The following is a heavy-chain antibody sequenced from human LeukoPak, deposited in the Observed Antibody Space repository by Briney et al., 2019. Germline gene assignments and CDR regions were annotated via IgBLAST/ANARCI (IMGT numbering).Heavy chain of an antibody. J-gene: IGHJ4*02. CDR2: INPNSGGT. CDR3: ARGRGYSSSWYVY. V-gene: IGHV1-2*02. Sequence: ASVKVSCKASGYTFTGYCMHWVRQAPGQGLEWMGWINPNSGGTNYAQKFQGRVTMTRDTSISTAYMELSRLRSDDTAVYYCARGRGYSSSWYVYWGQGTLVTVSS. CDR1: GYTFTGYC. D-gene: IGHD6-13*01.